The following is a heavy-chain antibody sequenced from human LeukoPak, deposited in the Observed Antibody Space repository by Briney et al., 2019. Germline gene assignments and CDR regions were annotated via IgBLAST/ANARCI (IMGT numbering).Heavy chain of an antibody. CDR3: ARLKPRSGIVVVPAPIDY. V-gene: IGHV5-51*01. CDR2: IYPGDSDT. D-gene: IGHD2-2*01. CDR1: GYSFTSYW. J-gene: IGHJ4*02. Sequence: GESLKISCKGSGYSFTSYWIGWVRQMPGKGLEWMGIIYPGDSDTRYSPSFQGQVTISADKSINTAYLEWSSLKASDTAMYYCARLKPRSGIVVVPAPIDYWGQGTLVTASS.